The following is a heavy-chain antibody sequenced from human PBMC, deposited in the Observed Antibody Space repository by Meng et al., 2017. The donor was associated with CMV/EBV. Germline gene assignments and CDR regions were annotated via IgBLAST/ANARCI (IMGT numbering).Heavy chain of an antibody. J-gene: IGHJ4*02. CDR3: ARDSEGKLLSELRY. Sequence: QVGHVGGEVMKPGASVKVSGKAAGYTFTGYYMHWVQQAPGQGLEWMGWINPNSGGTNYAQKFQGRVTMTRDTSISTAYMELSRLRSDDTAVYYCARDSEGKLLSELRYWGQGTLVTVSS. CDR1: GYTFTGYY. D-gene: IGHD2-2*01. V-gene: IGHV1-2*02. CDR2: INPNSGGT.